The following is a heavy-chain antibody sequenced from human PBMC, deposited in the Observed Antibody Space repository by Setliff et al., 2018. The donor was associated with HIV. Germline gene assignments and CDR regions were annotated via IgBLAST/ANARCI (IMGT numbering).Heavy chain of an antibody. D-gene: IGHD6-13*01. CDR2: ISAYNDNT. CDR1: GYTFSNYG. V-gene: IGHV1-18*01. CDR3: ARELPDSSSWVDY. Sequence: ASVKVSCKASGYTFSNYGISWVRQAPGQGLEWMGWISAYNDNTHYAQKLQGRVTMTTDTSTNTAYMELRSLRSDDTAVYYCARELPDSSSWVDYWGQGTLVTAPQ. J-gene: IGHJ4*02.